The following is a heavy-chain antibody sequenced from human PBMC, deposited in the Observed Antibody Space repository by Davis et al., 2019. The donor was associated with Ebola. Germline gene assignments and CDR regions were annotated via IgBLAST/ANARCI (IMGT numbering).Heavy chain of an antibody. CDR1: GGSISSKIYY. J-gene: IGHJ4*02. CDR3: ARVAAVTTLRIFDY. CDR2: IYHSGST. Sequence: MPSETLSLTCSVSGGSISSKIYYWGWIRQPPGKGLEWIATIYHSGSTYYNPSLKSRVTISVDRSKNQFSLKLSSVTAADTAVYYCARVAAVTTLRIFDYWGQGTLVTVSS. V-gene: IGHV4-39*07. D-gene: IGHD4-17*01.